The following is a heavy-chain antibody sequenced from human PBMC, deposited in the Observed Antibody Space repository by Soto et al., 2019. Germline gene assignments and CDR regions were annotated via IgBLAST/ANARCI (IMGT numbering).Heavy chain of an antibody. J-gene: IGHJ5*02. D-gene: IGHD2-2*01. V-gene: IGHV3-48*02. CDR3: ARESAALNWFDP. CDR2: ISSSSSTI. Sequence: EVQLVESGGGLVQPGGSLRLSCAASGFTFSSYSMNWVRQAPGKGLEWVSFISSSSSTIYYADSVKGRFTISRDNAKNSLYLQMNSLRDEDTAVYYCARESAALNWFDPWGQGTLVTVSS. CDR1: GFTFSSYS.